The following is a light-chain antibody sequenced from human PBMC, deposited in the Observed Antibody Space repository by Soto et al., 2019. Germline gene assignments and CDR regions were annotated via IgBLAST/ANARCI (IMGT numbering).Light chain of an antibody. CDR3: LQDYNLPRT. V-gene: IGKV1-6*01. CDR2: AAS. CDR1: RDIGND. Sequence: IQMTQSPLSLSASVGDRVIITCRASRDIGNDLGWYQQRPGKAPKLLIFAASTLHSGVPSRFSGSGSGTVFTLTISSLHPEDFATYFCLQDYNLPRTFGQGT. J-gene: IGKJ1*01.